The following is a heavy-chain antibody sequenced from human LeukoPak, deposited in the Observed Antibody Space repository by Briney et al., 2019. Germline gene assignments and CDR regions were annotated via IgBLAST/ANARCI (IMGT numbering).Heavy chain of an antibody. Sequence: PGGSLRLSCAASGFTFDIYTMIWVRQAPGKGLEWVSSFDSYNSIYYADSLKGRFTISRDNAKNSLYLQMNSLRAEDTAIYYCARYASFKYSGTYYYDYWGQGTLVSVSS. V-gene: IGHV3-69-1*02. CDR2: FDSYNSI. CDR3: ARYASFKYSGTYYYDY. D-gene: IGHD1-26*01. J-gene: IGHJ4*02. CDR1: GFTFDIYT.